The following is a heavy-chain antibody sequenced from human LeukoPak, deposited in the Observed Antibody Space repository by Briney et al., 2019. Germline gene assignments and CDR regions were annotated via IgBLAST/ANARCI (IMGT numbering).Heavy chain of an antibody. Sequence: SETLSLTCAVYGGSFSGYYWSWIRQPPGKGLEWIGEINHSGSTNYNPSLKSRVTISVDTSKNQFSLKLSSVTAADTAVYYCTRKGSQWDFLVDYWGQGTRVAVSP. D-gene: IGHD2/OR15-2a*01. CDR3: TRKGSQWDFLVDY. J-gene: IGHJ4*02. CDR2: INHSGST. CDR1: GGSFSGYY. V-gene: IGHV4-34*01.